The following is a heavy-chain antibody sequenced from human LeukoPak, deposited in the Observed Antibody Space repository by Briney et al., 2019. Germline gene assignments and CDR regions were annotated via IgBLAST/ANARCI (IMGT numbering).Heavy chain of an antibody. J-gene: IGHJ5*02. V-gene: IGHV4-4*07. CDR2: IYTSGST. CDR3: ARGLSDYGDYNWFDP. D-gene: IGHD4-17*01. CDR1: GGSISSYY. Sequence: PSETLSLTCTVSGGSISSYYWSWIRQPAGKGLEWIGRIYTSGSTNYNPSLKSRVTMSVDTSKNQFSLKLSSVTAADTAVYYCARGLSDYGDYNWFDPWGQGTLVTVSS.